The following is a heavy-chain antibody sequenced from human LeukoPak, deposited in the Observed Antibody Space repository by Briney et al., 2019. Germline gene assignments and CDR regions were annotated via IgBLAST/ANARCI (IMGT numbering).Heavy chain of an antibody. CDR2: IYYSGST. D-gene: IGHD5-18*01. CDR1: GGSISSGGYY. Sequence: SETLSLTCTVSGGSISSGGYYWSWIRQHPGKGLEWIGYIYYSGSTYYNPSLKSRVTISVDTSKNQFSLKLSSVTAADTAVYYCARGDTAMLTGLDYWGQGTLVTVSS. CDR3: ARGDTAMLTGLDY. V-gene: IGHV4-31*03. J-gene: IGHJ4*02.